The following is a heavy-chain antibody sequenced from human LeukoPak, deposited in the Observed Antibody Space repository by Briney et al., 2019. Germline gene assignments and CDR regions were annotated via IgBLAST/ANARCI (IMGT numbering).Heavy chain of an antibody. CDR2: IWYDGSNK. V-gene: IGHV3-33*01. D-gene: IGHD6-19*01. CDR3: AREEQKYSSGWYCLDY. CDR1: GFTFSTYG. Sequence: GRSLRLSCAASGFTFSTYGLHWVRQAPGKGLEWVALIWYDGSNKYYADSVKGRFTISRDNSKNTLYLQMNSLRAEDTAVYYCAREEQKYSSGWYCLDYWGQGTLSPSP. J-gene: IGHJ4*02.